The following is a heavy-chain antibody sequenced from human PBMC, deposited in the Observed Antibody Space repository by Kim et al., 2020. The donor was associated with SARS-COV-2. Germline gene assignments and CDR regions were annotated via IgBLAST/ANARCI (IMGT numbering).Heavy chain of an antibody. V-gene: IGHV4-34*01. CDR1: GGSFSGYY. J-gene: IGHJ4*02. Sequence: SETLSPTCAVYGGSFSGYYWSWIRQPPGKGLEWIGEINHSGSTNYNPSLKSRVIISIDTSKNQFFLQLSSVTAADAAVYYCARDRQPYYWGREPWSPSP. CDR3: ARDRQPYY. D-gene: IGHD1-1*01. CDR2: INHSGST.